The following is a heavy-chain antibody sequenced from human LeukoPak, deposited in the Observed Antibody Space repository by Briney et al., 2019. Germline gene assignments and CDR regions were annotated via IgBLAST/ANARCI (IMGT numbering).Heavy chain of an antibody. V-gene: IGHV3-23*01. CDR3: AKENLFLDY. D-gene: IGHD2-21*01. J-gene: IGHJ4*02. CDR1: GFTFSSYS. Sequence: GGSLRLSCAASGFTFSSYSMNWVRQAPGKGLEWVSSISADGGNIKYVDSAKGRFTISRDNSKGTLYLQMNSLRAEDTAVYYCAKENLFLDYWGQGTLVTVSS. CDR2: ISADGGNI.